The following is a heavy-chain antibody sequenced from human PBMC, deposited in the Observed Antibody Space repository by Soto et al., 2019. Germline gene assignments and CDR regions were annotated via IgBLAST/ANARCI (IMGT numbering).Heavy chain of an antibody. J-gene: IGHJ5*02. CDR2: ISWNSGSI. CDR1: GFTFDDYA. Sequence: EVQLVETGGVLVQPGRSLRLSCAASGFTFDDYAMHWVRQAPGKGLEWVSGISWNSGSIGYADSVKGRFTISRDNAKNSLYLQMNSLRAEDTALYYCAKDKVRQLALGFDPWGQGTLVTVSS. CDR3: AKDKVRQLALGFDP. V-gene: IGHV3-9*01. D-gene: IGHD6-13*01.